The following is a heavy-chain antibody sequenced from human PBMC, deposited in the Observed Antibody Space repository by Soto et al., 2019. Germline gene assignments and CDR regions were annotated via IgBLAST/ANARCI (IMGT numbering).Heavy chain of an antibody. D-gene: IGHD3-9*01. J-gene: IGHJ4*02. CDR1: GGTFSSYT. CDR3: ASPGYPKGLDY. Sequence: QVQLVQSGDEVQKPGSSVQVSYKASGGTFSSYTISWVRQAPGQGLEWMGRIIPLLGIANYAQKFQGRVTITADKSTSTAYMELSSLRSEDTAVYYCASPGYPKGLDYWGQGTLVTVSS. V-gene: IGHV1-69*02. CDR2: IIPLLGIA.